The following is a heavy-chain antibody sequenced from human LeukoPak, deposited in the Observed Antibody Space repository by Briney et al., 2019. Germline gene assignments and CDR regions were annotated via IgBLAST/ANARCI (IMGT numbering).Heavy chain of an antibody. J-gene: IGHJ6*03. D-gene: IGHD2-2*01. CDR1: GFTFSSYW. CDR2: IKQDGSEK. Sequence: GGSLRLSCAASGFTFSSYWMSWVRRAPGKGLEWVANIKQDGSEKYYVDSVKSRFTISRDNAKNSLYLQMNSLRAEDTAVYYCARGVVPAAYYYYYYYMDVWGKGTTVTVSS. CDR3: ARGVVPAAYYYYYYYMDV. V-gene: IGHV3-7*01.